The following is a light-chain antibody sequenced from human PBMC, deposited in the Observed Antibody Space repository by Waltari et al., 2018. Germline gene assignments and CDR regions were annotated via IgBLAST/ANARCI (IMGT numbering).Light chain of an antibody. CDR3: SSFTTSAIYV. Sequence: QSALTQPASVSGSPGQSITISCTGTSSAVGASNYVSRYQQHPGKAPKPMIYDVSKRHSGVSARFSGSKSGNTASLTISGLQAEDEADYYCSSFTTSAIYVFGSVTKVTVL. V-gene: IGLV2-14*03. CDR2: DVS. CDR1: SSAVGASNY. J-gene: IGLJ1*01.